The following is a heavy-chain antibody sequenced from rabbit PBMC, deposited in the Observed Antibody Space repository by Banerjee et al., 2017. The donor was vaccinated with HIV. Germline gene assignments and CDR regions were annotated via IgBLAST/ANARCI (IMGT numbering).Heavy chain of an antibody. CDR3: ARDVGGWPYYFNL. CDR1: GIDFSSYG. CDR2: IYPDYGST. J-gene: IGHJ4*01. D-gene: IGHD4-1*01. V-gene: IGHV1S47*01. Sequence: QEQLVESGGGLVTLGGSLKLSCKASGIDFSSYGISWVRQAPGKGLEWIAYIYPDYGSTDYASWVNGRFTISLDNAQNTVFLQMTSLTAADTATYFCARDVGGWPYYFNLWGQGTLVTVS.